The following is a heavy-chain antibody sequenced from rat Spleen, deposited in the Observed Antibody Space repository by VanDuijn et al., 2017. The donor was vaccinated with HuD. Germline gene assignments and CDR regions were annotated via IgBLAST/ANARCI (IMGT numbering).Heavy chain of an antibody. J-gene: IGHJ2*01. D-gene: IGHD1-7*01. CDR1: GTTFSNYY. CDR3: ATGNDNFLFDY. Sequence: EVQLVETGGGLVQPGRSLKLSCAASGTTFSNYYMAWVRQAPKKGLEWVATITYDGRHSYYRNSMRGRFTISRNNAKSTLYLQMDSLRSEDSATYFCATGNDNFLFDYWGQGVMVTVSS. V-gene: IGHV5-7*01. CDR2: ITYDGRHS.